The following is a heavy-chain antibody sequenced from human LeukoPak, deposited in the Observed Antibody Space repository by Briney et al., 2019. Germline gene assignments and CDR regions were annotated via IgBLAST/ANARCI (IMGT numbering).Heavy chain of an antibody. Sequence: SETLSLTCAVYGGSFSGYYWSWIRQPPGKGLEWIGEINHSGSTNYNPSLKSRVTISVDTSKNQFSLKLSSVTAADTAVYYCARSGYAYRSDWFFDLWGRGTLVTVSS. V-gene: IGHV4-34*01. D-gene: IGHD5-12*01. J-gene: IGHJ2*01. CDR2: INHSGST. CDR1: GGSFSGYY. CDR3: ARSGYAYRSDWFFDL.